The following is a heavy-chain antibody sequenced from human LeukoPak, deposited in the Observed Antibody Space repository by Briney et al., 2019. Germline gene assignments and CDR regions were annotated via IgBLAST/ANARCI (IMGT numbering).Heavy chain of an antibody. V-gene: IGHV1-2*02. J-gene: IGHJ3*02. D-gene: IGHD2-2*02. CDR1: GYTFTGYY. CDR3: ARDLPRYCSSTSCYTEAFDI. CDR2: INPNSGGT. Sequence: ASVEVSCKASGYTFTGYYMHWVRQAPGQGLEWMGWINPNSGGTNYAQKFQGRVTMTRDTSISTAYMELSRLRSDDTAVYYCARDLPRYCSSTSCYTEAFDIWGQGTMVTVSS.